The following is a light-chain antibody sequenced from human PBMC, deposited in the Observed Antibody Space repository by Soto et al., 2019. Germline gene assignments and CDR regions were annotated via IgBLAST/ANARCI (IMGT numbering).Light chain of an antibody. CDR2: GAS. Sequence: EIAMTQSPATLSVSPGERATLFCRASQSVNSNLAWYQKKPGQAPRLLIYGASTRATGVSARISGSGSGTEFTLTISSLQSEDFATYYCQQYDNWPLTFGGGTKVDIK. V-gene: IGKV3-15*01. CDR1: QSVNSN. J-gene: IGKJ4*01. CDR3: QQYDNWPLT.